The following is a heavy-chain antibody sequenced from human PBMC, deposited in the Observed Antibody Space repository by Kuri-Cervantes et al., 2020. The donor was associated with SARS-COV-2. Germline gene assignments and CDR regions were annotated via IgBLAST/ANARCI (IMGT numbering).Heavy chain of an antibody. CDR3: ARDVSRIAAALVPDY. D-gene: IGHD6-13*01. CDR1: GFTFSSYG. J-gene: IGHJ4*02. CDR2: IWYDGSNK. Sequence: GESLKISCAASGFTFSSYGMHWVRQPPGKGLEWVAVIWYDGSNKYYADSVKGRFTISRDNSKNTLYLQMNSLRAEDTAVYYCARDVSRIAAALVPDYWGQGTLVTVSS. V-gene: IGHV3-33*01.